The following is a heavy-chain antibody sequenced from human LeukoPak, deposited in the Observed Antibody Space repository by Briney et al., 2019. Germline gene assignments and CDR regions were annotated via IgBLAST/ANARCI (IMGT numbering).Heavy chain of an antibody. J-gene: IGHJ4*02. Sequence: GASVKVSCKASGYTFTSYAMHWVRQAPGQRLEWMGWISAYNGNTNYAQKLQGRVTMTTDTSTSTAYMELRSLRSDDTAVYYCARVFGPYKQLESLDYWGQGTLVTVSS. CDR2: ISAYNGNT. V-gene: IGHV1-18*01. CDR1: GYTFTSYA. CDR3: ARVFGPYKQLESLDY. D-gene: IGHD6-13*01.